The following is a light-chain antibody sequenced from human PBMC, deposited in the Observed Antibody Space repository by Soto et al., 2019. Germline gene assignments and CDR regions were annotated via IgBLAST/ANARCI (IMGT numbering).Light chain of an antibody. CDR3: AAWDDSLVV. V-gene: IGLV1-47*01. Sequence: QSVLTQPPSASGTPGQTVTLSCSGSSSNIGSAYIYWYQHLPGTAPNLLIYRNNQRPSGGPDRFSASKSGTSASLAISGLRSEDDADYYCAAWDDSLVVFGGGTKLTVL. CDR2: RNN. J-gene: IGLJ2*01. CDR1: SSNIGSAY.